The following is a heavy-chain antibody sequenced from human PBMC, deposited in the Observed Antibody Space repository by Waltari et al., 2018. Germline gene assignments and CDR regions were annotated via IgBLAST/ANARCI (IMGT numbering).Heavy chain of an antibody. CDR2: IGGTHSNI. V-gene: IGHV3-21*03. D-gene: IGHD3-10*01. J-gene: IGHJ5*02. CDR1: GFDFRDHD. CDR3: TRDLYGSGGDWFDP. Sequence: EVRLAESGGGLVKPGGSLRLSCTASGFDFRDHDMNWVRQAPGTGLEWVSSIGGTHSNIFYADSVKGRFTVSRDNAKNSLYLQMDNLRAEDSGLYFCTRDLYGSGGDWFDPWGQGTLVTVSS.